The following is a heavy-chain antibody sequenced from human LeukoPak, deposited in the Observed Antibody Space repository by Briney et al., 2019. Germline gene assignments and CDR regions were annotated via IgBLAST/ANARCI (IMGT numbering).Heavy chain of an antibody. D-gene: IGHD2-21*01. V-gene: IGHV3-7*05. J-gene: IGHJ4*02. Sequence: GGSLRLSCATSGFTFSNYWMIWVRQAPGGGLQWVANIKQDGSEKSYVDSVKGRFTISRDTAKNSLYLQMNSLRAEDTAVYYCTRGGGGSFPHYWGQGTLVTVSS. CDR2: IKQDGSEK. CDR1: GFTFSNYW. CDR3: TRGGGGSFPHY.